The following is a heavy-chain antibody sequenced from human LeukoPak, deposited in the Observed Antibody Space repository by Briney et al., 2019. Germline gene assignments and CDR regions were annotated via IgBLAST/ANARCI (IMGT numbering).Heavy chain of an antibody. CDR3: ARGIRLVTDGSYPYYFDY. V-gene: IGHV1-8*01. J-gene: IGHJ4*02. CDR2: MNPNSGNT. CDR1: GYTFTSYD. Sequence: ASVKVSCKASGYTFTSYDINWVRQATGQGLEWMGWMNPNSGNTGYAQKFQGRVTMTRNTSISTAYMELSSLRSEDTAVYYCARGIRLVTDGSYPYYFDYWGQGTLVTVSS. D-gene: IGHD1-26*01.